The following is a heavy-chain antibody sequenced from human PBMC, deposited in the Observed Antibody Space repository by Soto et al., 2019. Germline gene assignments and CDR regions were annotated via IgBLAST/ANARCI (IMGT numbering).Heavy chain of an antibody. Sequence: GGSLRLSCAASGFTFSSYWMSWVRQAPGKGLEWVANIKQDGSEKYYVDSVKGRFTISRDNAKNSLYLQMNSLRAEDTAVYYCARWVPFSIFGVVLSHAFDIWGQGTTVTVSS. CDR3: ARWVPFSIFGVVLSHAFDI. V-gene: IGHV3-7*01. J-gene: IGHJ3*02. D-gene: IGHD3-3*01. CDR2: IKQDGSEK. CDR1: GFTFSSYW.